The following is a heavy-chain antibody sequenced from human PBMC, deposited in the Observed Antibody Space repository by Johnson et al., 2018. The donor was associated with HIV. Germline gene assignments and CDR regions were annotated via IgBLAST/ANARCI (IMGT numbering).Heavy chain of an antibody. J-gene: IGHJ3*02. CDR1: GFTFSSYA. Sequence: QVQLVESGGGVVQPGRSLRLSCAASGFTFSSYAMHWVRQAPGKGLEWVAVISYDGSNKYYADSVKGRFTISRDNSKNTLYLQMNSLRAEDTAVYYCARDLAMIVVAYAFDIW. CDR3: ARDLAMIVVAYAFDI. D-gene: IGHD3-22*01. CDR2: ISYDGSNK. V-gene: IGHV3-30-3*01.